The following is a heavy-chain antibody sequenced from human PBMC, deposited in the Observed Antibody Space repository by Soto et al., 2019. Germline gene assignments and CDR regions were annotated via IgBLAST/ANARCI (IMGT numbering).Heavy chain of an antibody. V-gene: IGHV1-69*13. CDR3: ARLFSMTIIVGPSGWCDT. J-gene: IGHJ5*02. CDR1: GGTFSNYA. D-gene: IGHD3-16*02. Sequence: SVKASSKASGGTFSNYAISWVRQAPGQELEWMGGIIPIFGTANYAQKFQGRVTITADESTSTAYTELSSLRSEDTAVYYCARLFSMTIIVGPSGWCDTLSQGAWVT. CDR2: IIPIFGTA.